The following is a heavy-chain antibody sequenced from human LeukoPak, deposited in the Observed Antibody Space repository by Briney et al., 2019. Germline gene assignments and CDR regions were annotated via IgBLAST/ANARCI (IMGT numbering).Heavy chain of an antibody. CDR1: GFTLRSYG. CDR3: ARVPYYDFWSGYTLDI. V-gene: IGHV3-48*01. J-gene: IGHJ3*02. CDR2: ISSSSGTI. Sequence: GGSLRLSCAASGFTLRSYGMNWVRQAPGKGLEWISDISSSSGTIYYADSVRGRFTISRDNAKNSLYLQMNSLRAEDAAVYYCARVPYYDFWSGYTLDIWGQGTMVTVSS. D-gene: IGHD3-3*01.